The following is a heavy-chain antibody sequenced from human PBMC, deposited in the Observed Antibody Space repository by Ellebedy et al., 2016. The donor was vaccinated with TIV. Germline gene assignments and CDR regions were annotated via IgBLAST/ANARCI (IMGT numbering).Heavy chain of an antibody. CDR3: ATFRNLDGFDI. Sequence: SETLSLTCAVSGYSISSGSYWGWIRQPPGKGLEWIGSIYHSGSTYYNPSLKRRVTISMDTSRSQFSLRLTSVTAADTAVYYCATFRNLDGFDIWGQGKMVTVSS. D-gene: IGHD2/OR15-2a*01. CDR1: GYSISSGSY. CDR2: IYHSGST. J-gene: IGHJ3*02. V-gene: IGHV4-38-2*01.